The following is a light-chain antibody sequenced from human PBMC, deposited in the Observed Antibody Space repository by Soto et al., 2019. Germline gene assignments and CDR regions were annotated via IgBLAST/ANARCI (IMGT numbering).Light chain of an antibody. J-gene: IGKJ1*01. Sequence: VMTQSPDSLAVSLGERATINCKSSQSILYSSNNNNYLAWYRQKPGQPPKLLIYWASTRAFGVPDRFSGSGSGTDFTLTISSRQAEDVALYFGHHYHSSPWTFGQGTKVEIK. CDR3: HHYHSSPWT. CDR1: QSILYSSNNNNY. V-gene: IGKV4-1*01. CDR2: WAS.